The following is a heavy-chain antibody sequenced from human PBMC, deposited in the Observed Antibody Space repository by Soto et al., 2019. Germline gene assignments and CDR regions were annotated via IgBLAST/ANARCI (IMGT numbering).Heavy chain of an antibody. CDR3: ARATTATTYGGY. J-gene: IGHJ4*02. CDR2: IAVNSGNT. CDR1: GYTFTNYG. Sequence: QVHLVQSGAEVKNPGASVKVSCKASGYTFTNYGISWVRQAPGQGLEWMGWIAVNSGNTYSAQKVQGRLTMTTDTSMSTAYMELRSLESDDTAVYYCARATTATTYGGYWGQGTLVTVSS. V-gene: IGHV1-18*01. D-gene: IGHD4-17*01.